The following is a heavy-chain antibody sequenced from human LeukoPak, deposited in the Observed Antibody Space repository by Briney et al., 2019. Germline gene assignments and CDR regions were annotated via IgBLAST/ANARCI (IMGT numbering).Heavy chain of an antibody. CDR2: FIPILGTA. CDR3: AGIPVFGVVLHQEPV. J-gene: IGHJ6*04. D-gene: IGHD3-3*01. Sequence: GASVKVSCKASGGTFSDYALNWVRQAPGQGLEWMGVFIPILGTANATQKFQDRVTITADISTNTVYMELSSLRSEDTAVYFCAGIPVFGVVLHQEPVWGKGPTVTVSS. V-gene: IGHV1-69*10. CDR1: GGTFSDYA.